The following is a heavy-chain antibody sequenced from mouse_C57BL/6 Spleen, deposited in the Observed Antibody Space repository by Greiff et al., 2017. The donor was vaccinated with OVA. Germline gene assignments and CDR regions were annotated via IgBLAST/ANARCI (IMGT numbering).Heavy chain of an antibody. J-gene: IGHJ4*01. CDR1: GFTFSDYG. CDR2: ISSGSSTI. Sequence: EVMLVESGGGLVKPGGSLKLSCAASGFTFSDYGMHWVRQAPEKGLEWVAYISSGSSTIYYAATVKGRFTISSDNSKNTLLQQMTSLRYEETDMYYCARGEYDYEEGVMDYWGQGTSVTVSS. D-gene: IGHD2-4*01. CDR3: ARGEYDYEEGVMDY. V-gene: IGHV5-17*01.